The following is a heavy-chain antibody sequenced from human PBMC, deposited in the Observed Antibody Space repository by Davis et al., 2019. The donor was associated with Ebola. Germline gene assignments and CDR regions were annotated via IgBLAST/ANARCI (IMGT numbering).Heavy chain of an antibody. CDR1: GFTFSSSA. V-gene: IGHV1-58*01. Sequence: SVKVSCKASGFTFSSSALQWVRQARGQRLEWIGWIVIGSGHTNYAQKFQERVTITRDMSTNTVYMELNSLRSEDTAVYYCAAWVIGYCTTYSCYPSYNWFDPWGQGSLVTVSS. CDR2: IVIGSGHT. D-gene: IGHD2-2*01. J-gene: IGHJ5*02. CDR3: AAWVIGYCTTYSCYPSYNWFDP.